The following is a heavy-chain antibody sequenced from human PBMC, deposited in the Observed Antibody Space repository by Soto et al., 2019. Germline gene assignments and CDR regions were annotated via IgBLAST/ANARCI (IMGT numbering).Heavy chain of an antibody. CDR1: GFTFSSYG. D-gene: IGHD4-4*01. J-gene: IGHJ6*02. CDR3: ARDKAVRYYYYGMDV. CDR2: IWYDGSNK. Sequence: GGSLRLSCAASGFTFSSYGMHWVRQAPGKGLEWVAVIWYDGSNKYYADSVKGRFTISRDNSKNTLYLQMNSLRAEDTAVYYCARDKAVRYYYYGMDVWGQGTTVTVSS. V-gene: IGHV3-33*01.